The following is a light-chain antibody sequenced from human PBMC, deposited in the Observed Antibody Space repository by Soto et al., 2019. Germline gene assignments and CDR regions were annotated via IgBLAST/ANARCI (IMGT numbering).Light chain of an antibody. V-gene: IGKV3-15*01. CDR3: QHYNNCTRT. J-gene: IGKJ4*01. Sequence: IVMTQSPSSLSASPGDRATLTCRASQCLXSYFDWYKPKPGQAPRFLXYASSTRATGIPARFSGSGSGTEFTLTISSLQSEDFAVYYCQHYNNCTRTFGGGTKVDIK. CDR2: ASS. CDR1: QCLXSY.